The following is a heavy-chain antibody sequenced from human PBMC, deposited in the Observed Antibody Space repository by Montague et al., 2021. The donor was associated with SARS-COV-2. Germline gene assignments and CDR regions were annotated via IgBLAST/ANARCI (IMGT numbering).Heavy chain of an antibody. CDR1: GASITRTTYY. D-gene: IGHD6-13*01. V-gene: IGHV4-39*07. Sequence: SETLSLTCAVSGASITRTTYYWGWIRQPPGKGLEWIGSIYYSGSTYYNPSLKSRVAMSLDTSKNQFSLNLTSVTAADTAVYYCAREPPYSSNIASFDYWGQGALVSVSS. CDR3: AREPPYSSNIASFDY. J-gene: IGHJ4*02. CDR2: IYYSGST.